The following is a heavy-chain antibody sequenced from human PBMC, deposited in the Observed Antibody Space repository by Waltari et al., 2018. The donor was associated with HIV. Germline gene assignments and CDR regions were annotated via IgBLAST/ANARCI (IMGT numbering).Heavy chain of an antibody. J-gene: IGHJ3*02. CDR3: ARRPYCSSAGCYPSDARGAFDI. CDR1: GGSISTSGYY. V-gene: IGHV4-39*01. CDR2: IYYSGIT. Sequence: QLQLQQSGPGLVKPSETLSLICTVSGGSISTSGYYWGWIRQPPGKGLEWIGSIYYSGITYYNPSLKSRVTISADTSRNQFSLWLSSVTAADTAVYYCARRPYCSSAGCYPSDARGAFDIWGQGTMVTVSS. D-gene: IGHD2-15*01.